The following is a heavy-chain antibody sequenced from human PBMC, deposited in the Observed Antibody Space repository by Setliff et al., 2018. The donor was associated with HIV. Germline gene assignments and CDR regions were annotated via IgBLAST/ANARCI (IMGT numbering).Heavy chain of an antibody. J-gene: IGHJ4*02. V-gene: IGHV3-48*01. Sequence: GGSLRLSCEASGFPLYTYDMNWVRQAPGKALEWISFISHGGATKYYADSVKGRFTISRDNAKNSLYLVMNDLRADDTAVYYCVRDDPAGGIDYWGQGTLVTVSS. CDR3: VRDDPAGGIDY. CDR2: ISHGGATK. CDR1: GFPLYTYD. D-gene: IGHD1-26*01.